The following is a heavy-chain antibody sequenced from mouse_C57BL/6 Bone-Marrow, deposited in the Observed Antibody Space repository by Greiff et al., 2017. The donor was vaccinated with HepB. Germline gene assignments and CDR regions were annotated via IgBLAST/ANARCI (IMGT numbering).Heavy chain of an antibody. CDR1: GYTFTSYW. CDR2: IDPSDSYT. V-gene: IGHV1-59*01. J-gene: IGHJ2*01. CDR3: ARYWDRDYFDY. Sequence: QVQLQQPGAELVRPGTSVKLSCKASGYTFTSYWMHWVKQRPGQGLEWIGVIDPSDSYTNYNQKFKGKATLTVDTSSSTAYMQLSSLTSEDSAVYYCARYWDRDYFDYWGQGTTLTVSS. D-gene: IGHD4-1*01.